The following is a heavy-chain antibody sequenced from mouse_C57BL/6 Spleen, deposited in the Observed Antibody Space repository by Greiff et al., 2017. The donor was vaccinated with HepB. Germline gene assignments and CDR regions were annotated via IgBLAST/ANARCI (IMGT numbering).Heavy chain of an antibody. D-gene: IGHD6-5*01. CDR3: ANYAYEGYFDV. CDR1: GYAFSSSW. CDR2: IYPGDGDT. J-gene: IGHJ1*03. V-gene: IGHV1-82*01. Sequence: VQGVESGPELVKPGASVKISCKASGYAFSSSWMNWVKQRPGKGLEWIGRIYPGDGDTNYNGKFKGKATLTADKTSSTAYMQLSSLTSEDSAVYFCANYAYEGYFDVWGTGTTVTVSS.